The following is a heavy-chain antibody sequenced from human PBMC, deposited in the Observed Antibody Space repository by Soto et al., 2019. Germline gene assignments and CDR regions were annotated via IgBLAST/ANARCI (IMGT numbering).Heavy chain of an antibody. CDR3: ARDRGGYYDILTGYQNYYYYGMAV. D-gene: IGHD3-9*01. J-gene: IGHJ6*02. CDR1: GYTFTSYV. V-gene: IGHV1-18*04. CDR2: ISAYNGNT. Sequence: ASVKVSCKASGYTFTSYVISWVRQAPGQGLEWMGWISAYNGNTNYAQKLQGRVTMTTDTSTSTAYMELRSLRSDDTAVYYCARDRGGYYDILTGYQNYYYYGMAVWGQRTTVTVSS.